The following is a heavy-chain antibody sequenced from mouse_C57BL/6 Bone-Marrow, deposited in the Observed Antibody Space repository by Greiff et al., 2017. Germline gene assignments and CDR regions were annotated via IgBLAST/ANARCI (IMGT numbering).Heavy chain of an antibody. Sequence: QVQLQQPGAELVKPGASVTLSCKASGYTFTSYWMQWVKQRPGQGLEWIGEIDPSDSSTNYNQKFKGKATLTVDKYSSTAYMQLSSLTSEDTAGYYGTTYYYYGSRDYWGQGTTLTVSS. CDR2: IDPSDSST. V-gene: IGHV1-50*01. CDR3: TTYYYYGSRDY. D-gene: IGHD1-1*01. CDR1: GYTFTSYW. J-gene: IGHJ2*01.